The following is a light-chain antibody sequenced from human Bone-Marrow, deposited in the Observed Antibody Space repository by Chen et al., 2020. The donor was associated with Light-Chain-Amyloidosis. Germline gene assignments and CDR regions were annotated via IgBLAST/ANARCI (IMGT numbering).Light chain of an antibody. CDR2: DDS. V-gene: IGLV3-21*02. J-gene: IGLJ3*02. Sequence: SYVLTQPSSVSVAPGQTATIACGGNNIGSTSVHWYQQTPGQAPLLVVYDDSDRPSGIPARLSGSNLGNTATWTSIRVEAGNEAAYTGRGWVRGVIRRVLGGGTMLT. CDR1: NIGSTS. CDR3: RGWVRGVIRRV.